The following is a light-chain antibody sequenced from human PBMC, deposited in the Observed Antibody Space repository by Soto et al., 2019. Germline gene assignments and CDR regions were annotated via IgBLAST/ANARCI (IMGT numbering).Light chain of an antibody. CDR3: QKYNSGSLRT. J-gene: IGKJ1*01. CDR1: QGISNY. CDR2: AAS. V-gene: IGKV1-27*01. Sequence: DIQMTQSPSSLSASVGDRVTITCRASQGISNYLAWYQQKPGKVPKLLIYAASTLQSGVPSRFSGSGSGTDFTLTISSLQPEDVATYYCQKYNSGSLRTFGQGTKVEIK.